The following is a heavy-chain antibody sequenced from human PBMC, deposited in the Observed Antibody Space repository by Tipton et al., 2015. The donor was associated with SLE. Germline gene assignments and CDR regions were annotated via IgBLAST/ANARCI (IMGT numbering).Heavy chain of an antibody. CDR3: ARDRRGWYFDL. Sequence: TLSLTCTVSGGSISSGSYYWSWIRQPAGKGLEWIGRIYTSESTNYNPSLKSRVTISVDTSKNQFSLKLSSVTAADTAVYYCARDRRGWYFDLWGRGTLVPVSS. D-gene: IGHD3-10*01. V-gene: IGHV4-61*02. CDR2: IYTSEST. CDR1: GGSISSGSYY. J-gene: IGHJ2*01.